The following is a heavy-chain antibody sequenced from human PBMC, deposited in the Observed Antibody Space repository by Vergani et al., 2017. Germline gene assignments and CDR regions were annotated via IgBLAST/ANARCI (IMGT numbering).Heavy chain of an antibody. J-gene: IGHJ3*02. V-gene: IGHV3-11*01. Sequence: QVQLVESGGGLVKPGGSLRLSCAASGFSFSDHYMTWIRQAPGKGLEWVSYISNSGNTIEYADSVKGRFSISRDNAKSSLFLQMDSLSAEDTAVYYCARGHRDDNNYPGTFDIWGQGSMVTVAA. CDR1: GFSFSDHY. D-gene: IGHD5-24*01. CDR3: ARGHRDDNNYPGTFDI. CDR2: ISNSGNTI.